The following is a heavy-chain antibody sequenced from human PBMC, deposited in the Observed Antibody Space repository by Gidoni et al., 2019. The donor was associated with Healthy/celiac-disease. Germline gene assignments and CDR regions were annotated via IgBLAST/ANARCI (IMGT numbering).Heavy chain of an antibody. CDR2: IWYDGSNK. Sequence: QVQLVESGGGVVPPGRSLSLSCAASGFTFSSYGMHWVRQAPGKGLEWVAVIWYDGSNKYYADSVKGRFTISRDNSKNTLYLQMNSLRAEDTAVYYCARDRTGGYFDYWGQGTLVTVSS. J-gene: IGHJ4*02. CDR3: ARDRTGGYFDY. D-gene: IGHD3-10*01. V-gene: IGHV3-33*01. CDR1: GFTFSSYG.